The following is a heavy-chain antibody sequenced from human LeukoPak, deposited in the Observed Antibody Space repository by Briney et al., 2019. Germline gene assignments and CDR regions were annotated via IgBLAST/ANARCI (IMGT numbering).Heavy chain of an antibody. J-gene: IGHJ6*03. Sequence: SETLSLTCGVSGGSFSGYYWSWVRQTPGKGLEWIGDINHRESRNYNPPLKSRVTIPIDTSRRQFSLKLTSVTAADTGVYFCARGSKLGQSTISRGYYYYMDVWANGTTVTVSS. CDR2: INHRESR. D-gene: IGHD1-1*01. CDR3: ARGSKLGQSTISRGYYYYMDV. CDR1: GGSFSGYY. V-gene: IGHV4-34*01.